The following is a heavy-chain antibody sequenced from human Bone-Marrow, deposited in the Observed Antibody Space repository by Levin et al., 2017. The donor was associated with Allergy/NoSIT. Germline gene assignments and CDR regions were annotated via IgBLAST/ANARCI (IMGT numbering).Heavy chain of an antibody. Sequence: VASVKVSCAASGFTFSFYAMSWVRQGPGKGLEWVSGISGSTGTTTYADSVEGRFTISRDNSKNTLYLQMNSLRAEDTAVYYCSKEFRRGYRSSYYGMDVWGQGTTVTVSS. CDR3: SKEFRRGYRSSYYGMDV. J-gene: IGHJ6*02. CDR2: ISGSTGTT. V-gene: IGHV3-23*01. CDR1: GFTFSFYA. D-gene: IGHD5-12*01.